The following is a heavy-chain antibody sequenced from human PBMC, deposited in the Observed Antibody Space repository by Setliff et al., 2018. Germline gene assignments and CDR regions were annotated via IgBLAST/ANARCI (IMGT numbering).Heavy chain of an antibody. J-gene: IGHJ1*01. CDR1: GFAFSSYS. Sequence: GVSLRLSCAASGFAFSSYSMNWVRRAPGKGLEWVSSISSSSSYIYYADSVKGRFTISRDNAKNTLFLQMTSLRAEDTAVYYCARDRDGHFQLWGRGTLVTVSS. CDR2: ISSSSSYI. CDR3: ARDRDGHFQL. V-gene: IGHV3-21*01.